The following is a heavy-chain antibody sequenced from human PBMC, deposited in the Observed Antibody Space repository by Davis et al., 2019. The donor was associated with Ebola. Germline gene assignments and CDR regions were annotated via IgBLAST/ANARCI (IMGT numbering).Heavy chain of an antibody. CDR1: AGSFSGYY. CDR3: ARVNRYYYYGMDV. CDR2: INHSGST. D-gene: IGHD1-14*01. J-gene: IGHJ6*02. Sequence: SETLSLTCAVSAGSFSGYYWSWTRQPPGKGLEWIGEINHSGSTNYNPSLKSRVTISVDTSKNQFSLKLSSVTAADTAVYYCARVNRYYYYGMDVWGQGTLVTVSS. V-gene: IGHV4-34*01.